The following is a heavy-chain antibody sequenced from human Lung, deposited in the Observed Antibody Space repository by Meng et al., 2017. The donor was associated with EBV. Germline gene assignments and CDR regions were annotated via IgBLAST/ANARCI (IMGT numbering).Heavy chain of an antibody. J-gene: IGHJ4*02. Sequence: QAQFVQPGGGVKKPGASLKVSCKASGYTFTNYGITWVRQAPGQGLEWMGWISAYNGNTNYAQTLQGRVTVTTDTSTSTAYMELRSLRSDDAAVYYCARVEVGITSGDYWGQGTLVTVSS. CDR1: GYTFTNYG. CDR3: ARVEVGITSGDY. CDR2: ISAYNGNT. V-gene: IGHV1-18*01. D-gene: IGHD1-26*01.